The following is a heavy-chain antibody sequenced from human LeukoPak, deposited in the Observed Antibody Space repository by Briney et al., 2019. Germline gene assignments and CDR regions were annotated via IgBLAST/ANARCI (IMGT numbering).Heavy chain of an antibody. V-gene: IGHV3-23*01. Sequence: GGSLRLSCTASGFTFSYFAMSWVRQAPGKGLEWVSTITGNGGTTYYADSVKGRFTISRDNSKNTLYLQMNSLRAEDTAVYYCAKAYYYDSSGYYLDYWGQGTLVTVSS. CDR1: GFTFSYFA. CDR3: AKAYYYDSSGYYLDY. D-gene: IGHD3-22*01. J-gene: IGHJ4*02. CDR2: ITGNGGTT.